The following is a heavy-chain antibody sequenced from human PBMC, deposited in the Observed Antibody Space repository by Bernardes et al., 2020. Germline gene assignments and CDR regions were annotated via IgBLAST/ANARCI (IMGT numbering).Heavy chain of an antibody. J-gene: IGHJ3*01. Sequence: GSLRLSSEASVFSLSDYGMHWVRQAPGKGLEWVAGIFFDGSNEYYADSVKGRFTISRDNFRNTLFLQMNVVRGEDTAVYYCARDVGGTDWRFGFDVWGPGTMVHVSS. CDR2: IFFDGSNE. CDR1: VFSLSDYG. CDR3: ARDVGGTDWRFGFDV. D-gene: IGHD3-9*01. V-gene: IGHV3-33*01.